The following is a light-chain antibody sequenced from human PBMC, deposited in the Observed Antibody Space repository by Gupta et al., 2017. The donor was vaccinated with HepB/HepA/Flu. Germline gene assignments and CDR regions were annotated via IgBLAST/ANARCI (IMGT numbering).Light chain of an antibody. CDR2: AAS. V-gene: IGKV1-39*01. Sequence: DIQMTQSPSSLSASVGDRVTITCRASQSISSSLNWYQHKPGKAPNLLIYAASTLQSGVPSRFSGSGSGTDFTLTISSLQPEDFATYYCHETYSTLWTFGQGTKVEIK. J-gene: IGKJ1*01. CDR1: QSISSS. CDR3: HETYSTLWT.